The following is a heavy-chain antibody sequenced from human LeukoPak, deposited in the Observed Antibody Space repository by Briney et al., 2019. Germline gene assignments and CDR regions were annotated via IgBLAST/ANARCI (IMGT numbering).Heavy chain of an antibody. CDR1: GGSISSGGYS. V-gene: IGHV4-30-4*07. D-gene: IGHD3-10*01. CDR3: ARLGVTQDAFDI. Sequence: PSETLSLTRAVSGGSISSGGYSWSWIRQPPGKGLEWIGYISSTGSTYYNPSLKSRLSISLDTSKDQFSLKLSSVTAADTAVFYCARLGVTQDAFDIWGQGTMVTVSS. CDR2: ISSTGST. J-gene: IGHJ3*02.